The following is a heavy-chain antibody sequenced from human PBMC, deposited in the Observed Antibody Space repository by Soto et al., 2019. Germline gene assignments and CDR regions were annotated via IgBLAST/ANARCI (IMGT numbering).Heavy chain of an antibody. J-gene: IGHJ6*02. CDR3: AGRNDYYYGMDV. CDR1: GGSFSGYY. D-gene: IGHD1-1*01. V-gene: IGHV4-34*01. Sequence: PSETLSLTCAVYGGSFSGYYWSWIRQPPGKGLEWIGEINHSGSTNYNPSLKSRVTISVDTSKNQFSLKLSSVTAADTAVYYCAGRNDYYYGMDVWGQGTTVTVSS. CDR2: INHSGST.